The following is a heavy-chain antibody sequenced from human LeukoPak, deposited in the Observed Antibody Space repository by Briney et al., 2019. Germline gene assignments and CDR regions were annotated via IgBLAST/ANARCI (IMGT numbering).Heavy chain of an antibody. CDR3: ARDLDTAMANNWFDP. CDR2: IYTSGST. CDR1: GGSISSYY. V-gene: IGHV4-4*07. D-gene: IGHD5-18*01. J-gene: IGHJ5*02. Sequence: PSETLSLTCTVSGGSISSYYWSWIRQPAGKGLEWIGRIYTSGSTNYNPSLKSRVTMSVGTSKNQFSLKLSSVTAADTAVYYCARDLDTAMANNWFDPWGQGTLVTVSS.